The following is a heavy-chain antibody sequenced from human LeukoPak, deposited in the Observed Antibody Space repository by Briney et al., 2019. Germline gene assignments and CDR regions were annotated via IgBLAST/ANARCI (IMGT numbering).Heavy chain of an antibody. D-gene: IGHD6-6*01. V-gene: IGHV4-59*01. Sequence: SETLSLTCTVSGGSISSYYWSWLRQPPGKGLEWIGYIYYSGSTNYNPSLKSRVTISVDTSKNQFSLKLSSVTAADTAVYYCARDGVGYSSSPGLDYWGQGTLVTVSS. CDR1: GGSISSYY. CDR3: ARDGVGYSSSPGLDY. CDR2: IYYSGST. J-gene: IGHJ4*02.